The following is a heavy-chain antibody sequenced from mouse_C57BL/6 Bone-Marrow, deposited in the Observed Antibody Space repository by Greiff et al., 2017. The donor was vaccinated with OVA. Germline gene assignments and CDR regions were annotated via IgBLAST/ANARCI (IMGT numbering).Heavy chain of an antibody. J-gene: IGHJ2*01. CDR1: GYAFSSYW. D-gene: IGHD1-1*01. V-gene: IGHV1-80*01. CDR3: ARRNYYGSSSYFDY. Sequence: QVHVKQSGAELVKPGASVKISCKASGYAFSSYWMNWVKQRPGKGLEWIGQIYPGDGDTNYNGKFKGKATLTADKSSSTAYMQLSSLTSEDSAVYFCARRNYYGSSSYFDYWGQGTTLTVSS. CDR2: IYPGDGDT.